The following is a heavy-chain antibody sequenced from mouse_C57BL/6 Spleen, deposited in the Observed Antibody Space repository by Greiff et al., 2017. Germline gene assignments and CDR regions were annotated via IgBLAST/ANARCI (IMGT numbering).Heavy chain of an antibody. J-gene: IGHJ3*01. Sequence: QVQLQQSGPELVKPGASVKLSCKASGYTFTSYDINWVKQRPGQGLEWIGWIYPRDGSNKYNEKFKGKATLTVDTSSSTAYMEIHSLTSEDSAVYFCEPGPWFAYWGQGTLVTFSA. V-gene: IGHV1-85*01. CDR2: IYPRDGSN. CDR1: GYTFTSYD. CDR3: EPGPWFAY.